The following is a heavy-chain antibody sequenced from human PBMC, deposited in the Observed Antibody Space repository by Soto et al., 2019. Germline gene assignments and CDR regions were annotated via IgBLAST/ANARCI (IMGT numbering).Heavy chain of an antibody. D-gene: IGHD2-21*02. V-gene: IGHV4-34*01. CDR3: ASAVVVTAIFAFDI. Sequence: SETLSLTCAVYGGSLSGYYWSWIRQPPGKALEWIGEFNHSGDTNYNPSLKSRVTISVDTSKNQLFLNLSSVTAADTAMYYCASAVVVTAIFAFDIWGQGTMVTVSS. CDR2: FNHSGDT. J-gene: IGHJ3*02. CDR1: GGSLSGYY.